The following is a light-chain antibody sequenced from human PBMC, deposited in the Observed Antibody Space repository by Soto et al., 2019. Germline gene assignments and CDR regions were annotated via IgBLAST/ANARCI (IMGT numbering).Light chain of an antibody. V-gene: IGLV2-14*03. CDR1: DSNIGTYD. J-gene: IGLJ1*01. Sequence: QSVLTQPPSVSGAPGQRVTISCAGSDSNIGTYDVQWYQQLPGKAPKLMIYEVTSRPSGVSNRFSGSKSGNTASLTISGLQPEDEADYYCSSYTTSSTVVFGTGTKVTVL. CDR3: SSYTTSSTVV. CDR2: EVT.